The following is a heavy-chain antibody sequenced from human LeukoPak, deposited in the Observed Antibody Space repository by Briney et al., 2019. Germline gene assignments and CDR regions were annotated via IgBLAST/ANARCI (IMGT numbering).Heavy chain of an antibody. CDR2: ISGSGGST. CDR1: GFTFSSYA. V-gene: IGHV3-23*01. J-gene: IGHJ5*02. D-gene: IGHD3-10*01. Sequence: GGSLRLSCAASGFTFSSYAMSWVRQAPGKGLEGVSAISGSGGSTYYADSVKGRFTISSDNPKHTLYLQMNSLRAEDTAVYYCAKDVILLWFGELTAGGNWFDPWGQGTLVTVSS. CDR3: AKDVILLWFGELTAGGNWFDP.